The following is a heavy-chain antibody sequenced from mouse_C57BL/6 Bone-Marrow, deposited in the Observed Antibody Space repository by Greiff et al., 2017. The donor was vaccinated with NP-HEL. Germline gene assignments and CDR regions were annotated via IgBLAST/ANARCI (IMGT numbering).Heavy chain of an antibody. CDR3: ASSSSYLYWYFDV. J-gene: IGHJ1*03. D-gene: IGHD1-1*01. CDR2: IYPGSGST. V-gene: IGHV1-55*01. Sequence: VQRVESGAELVKPGASVKMSCKASGYTFTSYWITWVKQRPGQGLEWIGDIYPGSGSTNYNEKFKSKATLTVDTSSSTAYMQLSSLTSEDSAVYYCASSSSYLYWYFDVWGTGTTVTVSS. CDR1: GYTFTSYW.